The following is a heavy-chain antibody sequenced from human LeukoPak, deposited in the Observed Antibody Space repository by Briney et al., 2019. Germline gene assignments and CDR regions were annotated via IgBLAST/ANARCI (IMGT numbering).Heavy chain of an antibody. V-gene: IGHV3-43D*03. D-gene: IGHD1-26*01. CDR1: GFSFDDFA. CDR2: ISWGGDST. J-gene: IGHJ4*02. Sequence: GGSLRLSCAASGFSFDDFARHWVRQGPRKGLEWVSLISWGGDSTYYVDSVKGRFTIFSDNNKNSLYLQMNSLKTEDTALYYCAKGLGRGKWEPIDSWGQGTLVTVSS. CDR3: AKGLGRGKWEPIDS.